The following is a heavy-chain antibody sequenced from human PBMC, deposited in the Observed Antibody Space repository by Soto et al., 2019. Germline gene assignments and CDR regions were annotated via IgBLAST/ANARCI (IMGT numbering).Heavy chain of an antibody. V-gene: IGHV4-4*02. CDR3: ARDGLRFLEWLPDYYYGMDV. J-gene: IGHJ6*02. CDR1: GVSISSSNW. Sequence: SETLSLTCAVSGVSISSSNWWSWVRQPPGKGLEWIGEIYHSGSTNYNPSLKSRVTISVDTSKNQFSLKLSSVTAADTAVYYCARDGLRFLEWLPDYYYGMDVWGQGTTVTVSS. CDR2: IYHSGST. D-gene: IGHD3-3*01.